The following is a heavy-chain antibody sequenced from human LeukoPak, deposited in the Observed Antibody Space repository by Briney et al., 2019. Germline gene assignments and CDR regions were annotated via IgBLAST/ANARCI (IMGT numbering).Heavy chain of an antibody. CDR2: VSGSGGCT. J-gene: IGHJ4*02. Sequence: GGSLRLPCAASGFTFSSYAMSWVRQAPGKGLEWVSAVSGSGGCTYYADSVKGRFTISRDNSKNTLYLQMNSLRAEDTAVYYCAKVMLLLDYWGQGTLVPISS. V-gene: IGHV3-23*01. CDR1: GFTFSSYA. D-gene: IGHD2-21*01. CDR3: AKVMLLLDY.